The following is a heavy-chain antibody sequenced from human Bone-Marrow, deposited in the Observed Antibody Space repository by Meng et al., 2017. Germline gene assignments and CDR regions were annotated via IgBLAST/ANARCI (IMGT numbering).Heavy chain of an antibody. V-gene: IGHV1-69*13. CDR3: ARVPPGYYYDSSGYYLYGMDV. CDR1: GGTFSSYT. Sequence: SVKVFCKASGGTFSSYTISWVRQAPGQGLEWMGGIIPIFGTANYAQKFQGRVTITADESTSTAYMELSSLRSEDTAVYYCARVPPGYYYDSSGYYLYGMDVWGQGTTVTVSS. J-gene: IGHJ6*02. D-gene: IGHD3-22*01. CDR2: IIPIFGTA.